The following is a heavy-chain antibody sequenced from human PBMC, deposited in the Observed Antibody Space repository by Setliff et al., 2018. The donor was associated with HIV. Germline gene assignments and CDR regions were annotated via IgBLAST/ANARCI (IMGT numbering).Heavy chain of an antibody. CDR3: ARDKDYINWYEVDF. CDR1: GGSISSYC. J-gene: IGHJ4*02. V-gene: IGHV4-4*08. CDR2: IFSSGCT. Sequence: ETLYLTCTVSGGSISSYCWNWIRESPGRGLEWIGFIFSSGCTKYNPSLQSRVTVTADTSANTVHMEMRRLTSDDTAIYYCARDKDYINWYEVDFWGQGTLVTVSS. D-gene: IGHD1-1*01.